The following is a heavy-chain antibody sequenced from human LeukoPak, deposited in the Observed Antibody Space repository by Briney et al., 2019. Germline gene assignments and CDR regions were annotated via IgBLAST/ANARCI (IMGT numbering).Heavy chain of an antibody. J-gene: IGHJ4*02. V-gene: IGHV4-34*01. CDR2: INHSGST. Sequence: SETLSHTCAVYGGSFSGYYWSWIRQPPGKGLEWIGEINHSGSTNYNPSLKSRVTISVDTSKNQFSLKLSSVTAADTAVYYCARGPSGYHNTGGQGTLVTVSS. CDR1: GGSFSGYY. D-gene: IGHD5-12*01. CDR3: ARGPSGYHNT.